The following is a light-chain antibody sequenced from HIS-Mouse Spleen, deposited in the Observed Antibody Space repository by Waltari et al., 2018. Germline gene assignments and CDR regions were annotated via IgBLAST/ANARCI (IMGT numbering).Light chain of an antibody. CDR3: QQYGSSPPWT. Sequence: EIVLTQSPGTLSLSPGERATLSCRASQSVSSSYLAWYQQKPGQATRLLIYGASSRATGIPDRVSGSGSGTDFTLTISRLEPEDFAVYYCQQYGSSPPWTFGQGTKVEIK. CDR1: QSVSSSY. V-gene: IGKV3-20*01. J-gene: IGKJ1*01. CDR2: GAS.